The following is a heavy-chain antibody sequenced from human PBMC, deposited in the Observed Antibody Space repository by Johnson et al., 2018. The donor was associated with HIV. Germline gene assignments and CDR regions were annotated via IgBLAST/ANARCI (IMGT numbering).Heavy chain of an antibody. Sequence: QVQLVESGGGVVQPGRSLRLSCAASGFTFSDFYMSYIRQAPGKGLEWVSYISSSGSTIYYADSVKGRFSISRDNAKNSLYLQMNSLRAEDTALYYCARYFGVVIYDAFDIWGQGTMVTVSS. J-gene: IGHJ3*02. CDR2: ISSSGSTI. CDR1: GFTFSDFY. V-gene: IGHV3-11*01. D-gene: IGHD3-3*01. CDR3: ARYFGVVIYDAFDI.